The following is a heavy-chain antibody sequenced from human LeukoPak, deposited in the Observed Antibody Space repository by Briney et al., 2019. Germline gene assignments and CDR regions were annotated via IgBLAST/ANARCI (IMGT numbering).Heavy chain of an antibody. Sequence: GGTLRLSCAASGFTFSSNGMSWVRQAPGKGLEWVSAISGSGGSTNYADSVKGRFTISRDNSKNTLYLQINSLRAEDTAVYYCAKCILTGYYKGYMDVWGKGTTVTICS. CDR3: AKCILTGYYKGYMDV. J-gene: IGHJ6*03. CDR2: ISGSGGST. V-gene: IGHV3-23*01. CDR1: GFTFSSNG. D-gene: IGHD3-9*01.